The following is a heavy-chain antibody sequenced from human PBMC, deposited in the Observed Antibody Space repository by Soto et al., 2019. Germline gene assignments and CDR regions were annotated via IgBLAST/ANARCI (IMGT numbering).Heavy chain of an antibody. J-gene: IGHJ6*02. CDR3: ARHVPAAGYYYGMDV. D-gene: IGHD2-2*01. CDR2: IIPIFGTA. V-gene: IGHV1-69*12. CDR1: GGTFSSYA. Sequence: QVQLVQSGAEVKKPGSSVKVSCKASGGTFSSYAISWVRQAPGQGLEWMGGIIPIFGTANYAQKFQGIVTITADESTSTAYMELSSLRSDDTSVYYCARHVPAAGYYYGMDVWVQGTTVTVSS.